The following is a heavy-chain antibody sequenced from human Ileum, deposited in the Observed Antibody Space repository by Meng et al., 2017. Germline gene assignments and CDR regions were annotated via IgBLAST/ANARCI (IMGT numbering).Heavy chain of an antibody. D-gene: IGHD1-7*01. Sequence: EVQLVESGGGLVHPGGSLRLSCAASGVTVNINYMTWVRQAPGKGLEWVSVIDSDANTYYADSVKGRFTISRHHSENTLYLQMNSLRPEDTAVYYCARDGNTGYFDYWGQGTLVTVSS. J-gene: IGHJ4*02. CDR2: IDSDANT. V-gene: IGHV3-53*04. CDR3: ARDGNTGYFDY. CDR1: GVTVNINY.